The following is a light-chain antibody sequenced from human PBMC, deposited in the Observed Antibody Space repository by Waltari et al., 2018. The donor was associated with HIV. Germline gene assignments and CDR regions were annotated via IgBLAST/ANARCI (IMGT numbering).Light chain of an antibody. V-gene: IGLV1-47*01. CDR1: NSNIGKNG. Sequence: QSVLIQSPSMSGTPGQSITISCSGSNSNIGKNGVYWHQQFPGTAPKVLIYGNNRRPSGVPDRFSGSKSGTSASLAISGLRSEDEADYYCSVWDDSLSVQVFGGGTKLTVL. CDR2: GNN. J-gene: IGLJ3*02. CDR3: SVWDDSLSVQV.